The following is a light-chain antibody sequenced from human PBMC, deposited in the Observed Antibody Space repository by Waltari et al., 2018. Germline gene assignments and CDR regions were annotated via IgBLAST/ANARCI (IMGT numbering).Light chain of an antibody. J-gene: IGLJ2*01. V-gene: IGLV2-23*02. Sequence: QSALTQPASVSGSPGQSITISCSGTSSDIGSYNLVSWYQQHPGKAPTLLIYDVTERPSGVSDRFSGSKSGNAASLTISGLQAEDEADYYCSSYAGTSTSVLLGGGTKLTVL. CDR2: DVT. CDR1: SSDIGSYNL. CDR3: SSYAGTSTSVL.